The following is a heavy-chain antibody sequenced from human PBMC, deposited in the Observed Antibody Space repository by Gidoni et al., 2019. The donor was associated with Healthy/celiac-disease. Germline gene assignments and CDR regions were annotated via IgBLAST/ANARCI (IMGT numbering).Heavy chain of an antibody. Sequence: EVQLVESGGGLIQPGGSLRLSCAASGFTVSSNYMSWVRQAPGKGLEWVSVIYSGGSTYYADSVKGRFTISRDNSKNTLYLQMNSLRAEDTAVYYCARGPPQYSSSQDAFDIWGQGTMVTVSS. D-gene: IGHD6-13*01. CDR1: GFTVSSNY. CDR3: ARGPPQYSSSQDAFDI. CDR2: IYSGGST. V-gene: IGHV3-53*01. J-gene: IGHJ3*02.